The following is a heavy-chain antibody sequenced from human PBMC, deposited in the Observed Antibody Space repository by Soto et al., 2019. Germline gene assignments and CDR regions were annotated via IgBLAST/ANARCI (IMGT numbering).Heavy chain of an antibody. CDR1: GFTFNTYA. J-gene: IGHJ4*02. V-gene: IGHV3-23*01. Sequence: GGSLRLSCVASGFTFNTYAMNWVRQAPGRGLEWVSVSSGSGRSAYYADSVRGRFTISRDNSKNTLYLQMSSLRAEDTALYYCAKGGPYESSGYYYVALDYWGQGTLVTVSS. CDR2: SSGSGRSA. D-gene: IGHD3-22*01. CDR3: AKGGPYESSGYYYVALDY.